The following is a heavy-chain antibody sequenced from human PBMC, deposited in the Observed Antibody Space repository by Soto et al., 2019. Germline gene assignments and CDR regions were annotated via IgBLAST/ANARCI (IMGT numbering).Heavy chain of an antibody. D-gene: IGHD1-20*01. CDR2: ISRGSDYI. V-gene: IGHV3-21*01. CDR1: GFIFSDYT. Sequence: EVHLVESGGGLVKPGGSLRLTCAASGFIFSDYTMNWVRQAPGKGLEWVSSISRGSDYIFYADTVKGRFTISRDNARSSLYLQMTSLRAEDTAVYYCAKDSGCVNNACAYDPWGQGTLVTVSS. CDR3: AKDSGCVNNACAYDP. J-gene: IGHJ5*02.